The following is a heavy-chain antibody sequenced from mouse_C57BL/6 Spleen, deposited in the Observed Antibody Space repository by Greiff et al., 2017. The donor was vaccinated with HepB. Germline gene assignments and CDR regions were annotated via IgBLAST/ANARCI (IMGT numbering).Heavy chain of an antibody. V-gene: IGHV3-6*01. J-gene: IGHJ2*01. CDR1: GYSITSGYY. CDR3: AKGPDYYGSHYFDY. D-gene: IGHD1-1*01. CDR2: ISYDGSN. Sequence: EVKLQESGPGLVKPSQSLSLTCSVTGYSITSGYYWNWIRQFPGNKLEWMGYISYDGSNNYNPSLKNRISITRDTSKNQFFLKLNSVTTEDTATYYCAKGPDYYGSHYFDYWGQGTTLTVSS.